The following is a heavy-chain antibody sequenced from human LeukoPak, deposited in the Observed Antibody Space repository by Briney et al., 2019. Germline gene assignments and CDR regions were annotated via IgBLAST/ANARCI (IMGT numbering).Heavy chain of an antibody. CDR2: ISGSGGST. CDR3: TRAHDFWSAYGNY. D-gene: IGHD3-3*01. J-gene: IGHJ4*02. CDR1: GFTFSSYA. V-gene: IGHV3-23*01. Sequence: GGSLRLSCAASGFTFSSYAMSWVRQAPGKGLEWVSAISGSGGSTYYADSVKGRFTISRDNSKNTLYLQMNSLRAEDTAVYYCTRAHDFWSAYGNYWGQGTLVTVSS.